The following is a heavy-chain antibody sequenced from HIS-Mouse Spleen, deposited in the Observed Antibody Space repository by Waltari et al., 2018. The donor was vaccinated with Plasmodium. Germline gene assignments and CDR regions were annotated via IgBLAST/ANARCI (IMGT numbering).Heavy chain of an antibody. CDR2: INHSGST. CDR3: ARGRVHIVVVPAAMDYYYYGMDV. J-gene: IGHJ6*02. Sequence: QVQLQQWGAGLLKPWETLSLTCAVHGGSFSGYYWSWIRQHPGKGLEWIGEINHSGSTNYNPSLKSRVTISVDTSKNQFSLKLSSVTAADTAVYYCARGRVHIVVVPAAMDYYYYGMDVWGQGTTVTVSS. V-gene: IGHV4-34*01. D-gene: IGHD2-2*01. CDR1: GGSFSGYY.